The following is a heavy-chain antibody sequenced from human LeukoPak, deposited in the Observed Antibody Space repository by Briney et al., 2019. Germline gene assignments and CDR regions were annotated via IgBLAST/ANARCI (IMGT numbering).Heavy chain of an antibody. J-gene: IGHJ3*02. CDR3: ASPRRVFGGNAFDI. V-gene: IGHV1-2*04. D-gene: IGHD3-10*01. CDR2: INPNSGGT. Sequence: ASVKVSCKASGYTFTGYYMHWVRQAPGQGLEWMGWINPNSGGTNYAQKFQGWVTMTRDTSISTAYMELSRLRSDDTAVYYCASPRRVFGGNAFDIWGQGTMVTVSS. CDR1: GYTFTGYY.